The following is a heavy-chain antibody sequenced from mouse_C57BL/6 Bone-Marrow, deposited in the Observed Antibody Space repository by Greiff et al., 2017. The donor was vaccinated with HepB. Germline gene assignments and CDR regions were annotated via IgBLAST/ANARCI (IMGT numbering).Heavy chain of an antibody. CDR3: ARDYYYGSSYWYFDV. Sequence: QVQLQQSDAELVKPGASVKISCKVSGYTFTDHTIHWMKQRPEQGLEWIGYIYPRDGSTKYNEKFKGKATLTADKSSSTAYMQLNSLTSEDSAVYFGARDYYYGSSYWYFDVWGTGTTVTVSS. CDR2: IYPRDGST. V-gene: IGHV1-78*01. CDR1: GYTFTDHT. J-gene: IGHJ1*03. D-gene: IGHD1-1*01.